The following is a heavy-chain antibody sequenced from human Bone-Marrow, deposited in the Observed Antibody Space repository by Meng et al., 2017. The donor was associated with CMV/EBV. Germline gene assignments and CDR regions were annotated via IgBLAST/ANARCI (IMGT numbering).Heavy chain of an antibody. Sequence: GGSLRLSCAASGFTFSSYSMNWVRQAPGKGLEWVSYISSSGSTIYYADSVKGRFTISRDNAKNSLYLQMNSLRAEDTAVYYCARDGSHRSPDYYYYGMDVWGQGTTVTVSS. V-gene: IGHV3-48*04. CDR2: ISSSGSTI. CDR3: ARDGSHRSPDYYYYGMDV. D-gene: IGHD1-26*01. CDR1: GFTFSSYS. J-gene: IGHJ6*02.